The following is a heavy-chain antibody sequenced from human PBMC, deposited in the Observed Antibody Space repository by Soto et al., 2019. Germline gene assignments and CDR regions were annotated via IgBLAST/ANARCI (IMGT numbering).Heavy chain of an antibody. J-gene: IGHJ4*02. CDR2: IYYSGST. CDR1: GGSISSSSYY. Sequence: PSETLSLTCTVSGGSISSSSYYWGWIRQPPGKGLEWIGSIYYSGSTYYNPSLKSRVTISVDTSKNQFSLKLSSVTAADTAVYYCARLHLYGDYDYWGQGTLVTVSS. CDR3: ARLHLYGDYDY. V-gene: IGHV4-39*01. D-gene: IGHD4-17*01.